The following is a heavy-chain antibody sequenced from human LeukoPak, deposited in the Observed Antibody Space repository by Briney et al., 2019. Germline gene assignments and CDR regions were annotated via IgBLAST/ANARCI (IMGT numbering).Heavy chain of an antibody. J-gene: IGHJ3*02. V-gene: IGHV4-59*08. D-gene: IGHD6-19*01. CDR3: ARGNPSSGDAFDI. Sequence: PSQTLSLTCTVSGFSISGYYCIWIRQPPGKGLEWVGYIYYSGSTSYNPSLRSRVAISVDTSKNQFPLKVSSVTASDTAVYYCARGNPSSGDAFDIWGRGTKVTVSS. CDR2: IYYSGST. CDR1: GFSISGYY.